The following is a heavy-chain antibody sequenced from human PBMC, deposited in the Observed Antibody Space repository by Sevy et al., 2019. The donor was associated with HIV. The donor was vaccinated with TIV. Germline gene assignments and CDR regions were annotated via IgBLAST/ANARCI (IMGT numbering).Heavy chain of an antibody. CDR3: ARRVPALAGNWFDP. Sequence: SETLSLTCTVSGGSISGYYWSWIRQSPGKGLEWIGYIYNVGDTRYNPSLKSRVTISMATSKNQFSLHLNSVTAAGTAVYYCARRVPALAGNWFDPWGQGTLVTVSS. J-gene: IGHJ5*02. CDR2: IYNVGDT. CDR1: GGSISGYY. V-gene: IGHV4-59*01.